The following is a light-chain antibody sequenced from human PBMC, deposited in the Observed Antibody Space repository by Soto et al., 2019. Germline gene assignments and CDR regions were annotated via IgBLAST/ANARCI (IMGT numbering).Light chain of an antibody. V-gene: IGLV2-14*03. CDR1: HNDIGTYDY. J-gene: IGLJ1*01. CDR2: GVT. CDR3: SSFTSNRIYF. Sequence: QSALTQPTSVSGSPGQSITISCTGNHNDIGTYDYVSWYRQHPGRAPRLLIHGVTTRPSGISGRFSASKSGLTASLTISGLQPEDEADYYCSSFTSNRIYFFGPGTKVTV.